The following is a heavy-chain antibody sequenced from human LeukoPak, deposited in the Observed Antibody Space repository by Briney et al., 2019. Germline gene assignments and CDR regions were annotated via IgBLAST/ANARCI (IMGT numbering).Heavy chain of an antibody. Sequence: GRSLRLSCAASGFTFSSYGMHWVRQAPGKGLEWVAVISYDGSNKYYADSVKGRFTISRDNSKNTLYLQMNSLRAEDTAVYYCAKGLNSSSCYYYYYGMDVWGQGTTVTVSS. CDR1: GFTFSSYG. V-gene: IGHV3-30*18. CDR2: ISYDGSNK. D-gene: IGHD6-13*01. J-gene: IGHJ6*02. CDR3: AKGLNSSSCYYYYYGMDV.